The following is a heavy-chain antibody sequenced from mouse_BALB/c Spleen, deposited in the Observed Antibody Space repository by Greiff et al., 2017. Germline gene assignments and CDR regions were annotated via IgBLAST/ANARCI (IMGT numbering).Heavy chain of an antibody. CDR3: ARYSYAMDY. V-gene: IGHV5-17*02. CDR1: GFTFSSFG. J-gene: IGHJ4*01. Sequence: EVKLVESGGGLVQPGGSRKLSCAASGFTFSSFGMHWVRQAPEKGLEWVAYISSGSSTIYYADTVKGRFTISRDNPKNTLFLQMTSLRSEDTAMYYCARYSYAMDYWGQGTSVTVSS. CDR2: ISSGSSTI.